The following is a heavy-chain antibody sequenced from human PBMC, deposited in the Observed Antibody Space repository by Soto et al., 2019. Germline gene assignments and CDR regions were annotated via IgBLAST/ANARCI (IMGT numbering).Heavy chain of an antibody. CDR1: GFTFSSYW. J-gene: IGHJ4*02. V-gene: IGHV3-7*03. D-gene: IGHD3-22*01. CDR2: IKQDGSAT. Sequence: PGGSLRLSCAASGFTFSSYWMSWVRQAPGKGLEWVANIKQDGSATEYVDSVKGRFTISRENAKNSLYLQMKRLRAEDTAVYYCARDQGLVVCWSQGTLVTVSS. CDR3: ARDQGLVVC.